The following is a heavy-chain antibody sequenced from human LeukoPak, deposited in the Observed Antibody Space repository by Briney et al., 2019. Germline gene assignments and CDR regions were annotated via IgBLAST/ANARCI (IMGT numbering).Heavy chain of an antibody. Sequence: SETLSLTCAVFGASLSDHYWSWIRQPPGKGLEWIGEIDHTGNTNYNPSLKSRITISMDTSKNQFSLKLTSVTAADTAVYSCARGKRRNSFKNVFEIWGQGTMITVSS. CDR2: IDHTGNT. J-gene: IGHJ3*02. CDR1: GASLSDHY. D-gene: IGHD2/OR15-2a*01. V-gene: IGHV4-34*01. CDR3: ARGKRRNSFKNVFEI.